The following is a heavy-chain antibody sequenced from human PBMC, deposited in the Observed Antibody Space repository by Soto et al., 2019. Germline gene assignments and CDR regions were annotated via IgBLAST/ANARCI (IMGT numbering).Heavy chain of an antibody. Sequence: SATLSLTCTVSGGSISSSGYYWGWIRQPPGKGLGGIGSIYYSGSTDDNPSLKSRVTIAVDTCRNQFSLNLSSVTAADTGVYYCARCDSCSLIAMIVVAITGALDICGQGTMVIVSS. V-gene: IGHV4-39*01. CDR3: ARCDSCSLIAMIVVAITGALDI. D-gene: IGHD3-22*01. J-gene: IGHJ3*02. CDR1: GGSISSSGYY. CDR2: IYYSGST.